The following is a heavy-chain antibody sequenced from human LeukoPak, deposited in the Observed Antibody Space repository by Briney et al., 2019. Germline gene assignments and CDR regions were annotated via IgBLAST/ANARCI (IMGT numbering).Heavy chain of an antibody. CDR1: GFTFSNYW. D-gene: IGHD6-13*01. CDR3: ARDGYSSSWYGY. CDR2: IKQDGSEK. J-gene: IGHJ4*02. V-gene: IGHV3-7*01. Sequence: GGSLRLSCAVSGFTFSNYWMTWVRQAPGKGLEWVANIKQDGSEKYYVDSVKGRFTISRDNAKNSLYLQMNSLRAEDTAVYYCARDGYSSSWYGYWGQGTLVTVSS.